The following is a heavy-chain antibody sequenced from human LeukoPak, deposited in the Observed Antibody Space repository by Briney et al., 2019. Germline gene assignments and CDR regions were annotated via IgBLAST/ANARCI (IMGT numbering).Heavy chain of an antibody. CDR2: ISHHGSNK. V-gene: IGHV3-30*18. D-gene: IGHD3-10*01. J-gene: IGHJ3*02. CDR3: AKDFGFQLWSTRGVFDI. CDR1: GFTFSNAW. Sequence: GGSLRLSCAASGFTFSNAWTSWVRQAPGKGLEWVAVISHHGSNKFYADSVKGRFTISRDNSNNMVYLQMNGLRAEDTAVYYCAKDFGFQLWSTRGVFDIWGQGTMVTVSS.